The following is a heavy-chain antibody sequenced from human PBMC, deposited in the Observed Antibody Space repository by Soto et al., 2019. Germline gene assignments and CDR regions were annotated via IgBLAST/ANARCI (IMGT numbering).Heavy chain of an antibody. V-gene: IGHV3-53*01. CDR1: GFTVSSNY. CDR3: ARDWGGHGLGYYYYYGMDV. Sequence: PGGSLRLSCAASGFTVSSNYMSWVRQAPGKGLEWVSVIYSGGSTYYADSVKGRFTISRDNSKNTLYLQMNSLRAEDTAVYYCARDWGGHGLGYYYYYGMDVWRQGTTVTVSS. D-gene: IGHD3-16*01. J-gene: IGHJ6*02. CDR2: IYSGGST.